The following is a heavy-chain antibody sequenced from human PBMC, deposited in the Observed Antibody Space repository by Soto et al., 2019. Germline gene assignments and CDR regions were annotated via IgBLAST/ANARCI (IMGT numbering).Heavy chain of an antibody. CDR3: ASVRGGYYYAMDV. J-gene: IGHJ6*02. V-gene: IGHV4-4*02. D-gene: IGHD3-10*02. CDR1: GGSISSSNW. Sequence: QVQLQESGPGLVKPSGTLSLTCAVSGGSISSSNWWSWVRQPPGKGLEWIGEIYHSGSTNYNPSLKSRVPLSLDXXKNQFSLKLSSVTAADTAVYYCASVRGGYYYAMDVWGQGTTVTVSS. CDR2: IYHSGST.